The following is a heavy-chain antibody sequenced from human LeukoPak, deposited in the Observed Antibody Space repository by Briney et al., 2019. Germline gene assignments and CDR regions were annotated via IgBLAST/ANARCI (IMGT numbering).Heavy chain of an antibody. V-gene: IGHV4-34*01. CDR3: ATSPYDFWSGYYVLGY. D-gene: IGHD3-3*01. J-gene: IGHJ4*02. CDR2: INHSGST. Sequence: SETLSLTCAVYGGSFSGYYWSWIRQPPGKGLEWIGEINHSGSTNYNPSLKSRVTISVDTSKNRFSLKLSSVTAADTAVYYCATSPYDFWSGYYVLGYWGQGTLVTVSS. CDR1: GGSFSGYY.